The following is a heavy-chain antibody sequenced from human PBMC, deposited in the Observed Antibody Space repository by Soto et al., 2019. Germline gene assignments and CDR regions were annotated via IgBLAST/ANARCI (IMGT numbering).Heavy chain of an antibody. J-gene: IGHJ4*02. Sequence: GGSLRLSCAASGFTFNNYGMHWVRQAPGKGLEWVAVISYDGSNKYHADSVKGRFTISRDNSKNTLYLQMNSLRAEDTAVYYCTVGSTILSSIFHPENFDYWGQGTLVTVSS. D-gene: IGHD1-26*01. CDR3: TVGSTILSSIFHPENFDY. CDR2: ISYDGSNK. CDR1: GFTFNNYG. V-gene: IGHV3-30*03.